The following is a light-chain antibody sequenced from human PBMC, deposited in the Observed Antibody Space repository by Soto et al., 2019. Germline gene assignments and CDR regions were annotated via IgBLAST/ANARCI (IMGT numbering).Light chain of an antibody. Sequence: DIQMTQSPSTLSASVGDRVTITCRASQSISSWLAWYQQKPGKAPKLLIYDASSLESGAPSRFSGSGSGTEFPLTISSLQPDDFAAYYCQQYNRPAWPFGQGTKVEIK. V-gene: IGKV1-5*01. CDR2: DAS. J-gene: IGKJ1*01. CDR1: QSISSW. CDR3: QQYNRPAWP.